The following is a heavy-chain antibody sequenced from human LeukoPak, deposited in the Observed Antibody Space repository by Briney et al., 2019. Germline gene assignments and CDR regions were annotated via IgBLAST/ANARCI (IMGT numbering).Heavy chain of an antibody. V-gene: IGHV1-69*13. Sequence: SVKVSCKASGGTFSSYAISWVRQAPGQGLEWMGGIIPIFGTANYAQKFQGRVTITADDSTSTAYMELSSLRSEDTAVYYCARGSIVGAPYYYYYYGMDVWGQGTTVTVSS. CDR1: GGTFSSYA. CDR2: IIPIFGTA. J-gene: IGHJ6*01. D-gene: IGHD1-26*01. CDR3: ARGSIVGAPYYYYYYGMDV.